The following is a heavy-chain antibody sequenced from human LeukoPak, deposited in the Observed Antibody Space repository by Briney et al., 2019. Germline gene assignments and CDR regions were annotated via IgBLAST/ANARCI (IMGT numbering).Heavy chain of an antibody. CDR2: IFYSGAA. D-gene: IGHD1/OR15-1a*01. CDR1: GFIFSDYS. V-gene: IGHV4-38-2*01. CDR3: ARRIANRNWFDP. J-gene: IGHJ5*02. Sequence: GSLRLSCAASGFIFSDYSMSWVRQPPGKGLEWIGSIFYSGAAHCNPSLKSRVTISVDTSNNQFSLMLSSVTAADTAVYYCARRIANRNWFDPWGQGTLVTVSS.